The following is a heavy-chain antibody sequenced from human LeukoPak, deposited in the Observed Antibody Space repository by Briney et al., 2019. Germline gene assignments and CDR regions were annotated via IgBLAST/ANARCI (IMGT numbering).Heavy chain of an antibody. Sequence: SETLSLTCAVYGGSFSGYYWSWIRQPPGKGLEWIGEINHSGSTNYNPSLKSRVTISVDTSKNQFSLKLSSVTAADTAVYYCARLSRGSYYVFRYYYYMDVWGKGTTVTISS. D-gene: IGHD1-26*01. CDR3: ARLSRGSYYVFRYYYYMDV. CDR1: GGSFSGYY. J-gene: IGHJ6*03. CDR2: INHSGST. V-gene: IGHV4-34*01.